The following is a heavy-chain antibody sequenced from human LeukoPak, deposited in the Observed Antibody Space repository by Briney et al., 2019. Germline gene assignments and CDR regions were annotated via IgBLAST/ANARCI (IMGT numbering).Heavy chain of an antibody. CDR2: IRYDGSNK. J-gene: IGHJ4*02. V-gene: IGHV3-30*02. CDR3: AKDVLRYFEGYYFDY. Sequence: GGSQRLSCAASGFTFSSYGMHWVRQAPGKGLEWVAFIRYDGSNKYYADSVKGRFTISRDNSKNTLYLQMNSLRAEDTAVYYCAKDVLRYFEGYYFDYWGQGTLVTVSS. D-gene: IGHD3-9*01. CDR1: GFTFSSYG.